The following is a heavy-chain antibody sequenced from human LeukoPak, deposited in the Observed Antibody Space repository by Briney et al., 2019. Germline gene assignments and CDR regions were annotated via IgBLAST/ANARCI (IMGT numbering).Heavy chain of an antibody. CDR2: IRSSSSYI. Sequence: GGSLRLSCAASGFTFSTYSMNWVRQAPGKGLEWVSYIRSSSSYIYYADSVKGRFTISRDNAKNSLYLQMNSLRAEDTAVYYCARTVLGHDAFDIWGQGTMVTVSS. CDR1: GFTFSTYS. J-gene: IGHJ3*02. D-gene: IGHD1-26*01. V-gene: IGHV3-21*01. CDR3: ARTVLGHDAFDI.